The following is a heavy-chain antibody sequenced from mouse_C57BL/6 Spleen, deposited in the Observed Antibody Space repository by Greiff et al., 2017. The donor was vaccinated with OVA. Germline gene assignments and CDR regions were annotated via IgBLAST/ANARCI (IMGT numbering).Heavy chain of an antibody. CDR1: GFSLTSYG. CDR2: IWRGGST. J-gene: IGHJ1*03. Sequence: VKLVESGPGLVQPSQSLSITCTVSGFSLTSYGVHWVRQSPGKGLEWLGVIWRGGSTDYNAAFISRLSITKDNSKSQVFFIMNSLQADDAAVYYCAKMSSDFDVWGTGTTVTVSS. CDR3: AKMSSDFDV. V-gene: IGHV2-5*01. D-gene: IGHD3-1*01.